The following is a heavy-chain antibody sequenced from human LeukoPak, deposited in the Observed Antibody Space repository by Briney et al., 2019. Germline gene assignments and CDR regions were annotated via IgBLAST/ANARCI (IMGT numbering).Heavy chain of an antibody. Sequence: GGSLRLSCGASGFTFSSYAMSWVRQAPGKGLEWVSAISNSGGSTYYADSVKGRFTISRDNSKNTLYLQMNSLRAEDTAVYYCAKVFRDGDYVFDYWGQGTLVTVSS. CDR1: GFTFSSYA. V-gene: IGHV3-23*01. J-gene: IGHJ4*02. CDR3: AKVFRDGDYVFDY. D-gene: IGHD4-17*01. CDR2: ISNSGGST.